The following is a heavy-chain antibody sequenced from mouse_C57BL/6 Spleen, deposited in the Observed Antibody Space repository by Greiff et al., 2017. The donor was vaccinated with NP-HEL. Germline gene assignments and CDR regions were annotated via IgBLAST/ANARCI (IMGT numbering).Heavy chain of an antibody. V-gene: IGHV1-5*01. D-gene: IGHD2-3*01. J-gene: IGHJ1*03. CDR1: GYTFTSYW. Sequence: VQLQQSGTVLARPGASVKMSCKTSGYTFTSYWMHWVKQRPGQGLEWIGAIYPGNSDTSYNQKFKGKAKLTAVTSASTAYMELSSLTNEESAVYYCTRSPDGYYEGWYFDVWGTGTTVTVSS. CDR3: TRSPDGYYEGWYFDV. CDR2: IYPGNSDT.